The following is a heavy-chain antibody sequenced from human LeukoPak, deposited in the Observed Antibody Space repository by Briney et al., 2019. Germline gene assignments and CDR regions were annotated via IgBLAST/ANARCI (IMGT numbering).Heavy chain of an antibody. J-gene: IGHJ5*02. CDR2: INAGNGNT. CDR1: GYTFTSYA. CDR3: ARAVVVVAARFDP. V-gene: IGHV1-3*01. D-gene: IGHD2-15*01. Sequence: ASVKVSCKASGYTFTSYAMHWVRQAPGQRREWMGWINAGNGNTKYSQKFQGRVTITRDTSASTAYMELSSLRSEDTAVYYCARAVVVVAARFDPWGQGTLVTVSS.